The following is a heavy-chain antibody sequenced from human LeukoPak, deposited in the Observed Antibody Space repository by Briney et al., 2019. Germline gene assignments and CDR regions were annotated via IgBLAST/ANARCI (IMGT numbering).Heavy chain of an antibody. CDR2: ISAYNGNT. CDR1: GYTFISYG. CDR3: ARVGAGNSRATDAFDI. D-gene: IGHD4-23*01. Sequence: ASVKFSCKAAGYTFISYGISWVRQAPGQGLEWMGWISAYNGNTNYAQKLQGRVTMTTDTSTSTAYMELRSLRSDDTAVYYCARVGAGNSRATDAFDIWGQGTMVTVSS. J-gene: IGHJ3*02. V-gene: IGHV1-18*01.